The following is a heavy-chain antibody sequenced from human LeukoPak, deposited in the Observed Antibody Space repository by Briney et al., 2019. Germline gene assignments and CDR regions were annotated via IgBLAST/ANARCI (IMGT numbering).Heavy chain of an antibody. D-gene: IGHD3-10*01. CDR2: ANPNSGNT. CDR1: GYTFTSYD. V-gene: IGHV1-8*01. J-gene: IGHJ6*03. Sequence: ASVHVSCKASGYTFTSYDINWVRQATGQGVEWRGGANPNSGNTGYAQKFQGRVTMTRNTSISTAYMELSSLRSEDTAVYYCARGVRGFRSEAFYYYMDVWGKGTTVTVSS. CDR3: ARGVRGFRSEAFYYYMDV.